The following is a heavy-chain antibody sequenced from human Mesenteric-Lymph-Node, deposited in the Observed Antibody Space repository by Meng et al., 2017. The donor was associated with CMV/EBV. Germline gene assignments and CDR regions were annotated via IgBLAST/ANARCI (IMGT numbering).Heavy chain of an antibody. CDR2: ISSSSSYI. D-gene: IGHD5-24*01. CDR1: GFTFSSYW. J-gene: IGHJ4*02. Sequence: AASGFTFSSYWMHWVRQAPGKGLVWVSSISSSSSYIYYADSVKGRFTISRDNAKNSLYLQMNSLRAEDTAVYYCARDRGDGYNSGDYWGQGTLVTVSS. V-gene: IGHV3-21*01. CDR3: ARDRGDGYNSGDY.